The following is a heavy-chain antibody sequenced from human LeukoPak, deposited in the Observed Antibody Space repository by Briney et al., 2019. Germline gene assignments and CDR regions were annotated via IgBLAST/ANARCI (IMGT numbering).Heavy chain of an antibody. CDR3: ARDLQLLPFYYYGMDV. J-gene: IGHJ6*02. CDR2: INHSGST. Sequence: SETLSLTCAVYGGSLSGYYWSWIRQPPGKGLEWIGEINHSGSTNYNPSLKSRVTISVDTSKNQFSLKLSSVTAADTAVYYCARDLQLLPFYYYGMDVWGQGTTVTVSS. CDR1: GGSLSGYY. V-gene: IGHV4-34*01. D-gene: IGHD2-2*01.